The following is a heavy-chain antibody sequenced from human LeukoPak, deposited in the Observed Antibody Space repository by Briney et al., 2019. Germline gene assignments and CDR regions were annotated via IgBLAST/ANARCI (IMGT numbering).Heavy chain of an antibody. CDR3: AREGYYDSSGYRHNWFDP. J-gene: IGHJ5*02. CDR1: GGSITDYY. V-gene: IGHV4-59*01. D-gene: IGHD3-22*01. CDR2: IFYSGAT. Sequence: SETLPLTCTVSGGSITDYYWSWIRQPPGKGLEWIGYIFYSGATNHNPSLESRVTVSLDTSKNQFSLKLSSVTAADTAVYYCAREGYYDSSGYRHNWFDPWGQGTLVTVSS.